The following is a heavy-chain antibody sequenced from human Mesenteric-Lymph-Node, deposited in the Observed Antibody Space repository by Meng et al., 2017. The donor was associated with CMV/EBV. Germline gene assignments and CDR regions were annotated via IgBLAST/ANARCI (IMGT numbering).Heavy chain of an antibody. V-gene: IGHV4-59*13. CDR2: MSYSGST. Sequence: GPLQESGPGLVKPSETLSLTCTVSGGSFSSYPWSWIRQPPGKGLEWVGYMSYSGSTNYNPSLKSRITMSLDTSKNQFSLELSSVTAADTAVYYCGRDNWGSIDYWGQGTLVTVSS. CDR3: GRDNWGSIDY. CDR1: GGSFSSYP. D-gene: IGHD7-27*01. J-gene: IGHJ4*02.